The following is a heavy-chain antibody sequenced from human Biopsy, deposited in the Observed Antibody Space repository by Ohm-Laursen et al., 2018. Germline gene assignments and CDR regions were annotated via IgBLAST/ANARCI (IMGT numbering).Heavy chain of an antibody. CDR3: ALGGVLGSQMVYAKSGMDV. CDR1: GGTFSSYS. D-gene: IGHD2-8*01. Sequence: SVKVSCKASGGTFSSYSISWVRQAPGQGLEWMGGIIPIFGIINHAQKFQGRVTISADESTTTAYMELGSLRSEDTAVYYCALGGVLGSQMVYAKSGMDVWGQGTTVTVSS. J-gene: IGHJ6*01. V-gene: IGHV1-69*13. CDR2: IIPIFGII.